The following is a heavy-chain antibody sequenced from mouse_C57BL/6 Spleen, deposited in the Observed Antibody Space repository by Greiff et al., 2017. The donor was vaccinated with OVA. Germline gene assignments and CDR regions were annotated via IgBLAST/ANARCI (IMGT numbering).Heavy chain of an antibody. D-gene: IGHD2-12*01. CDR1: GYTFTDYE. CDR3: TRGAYHTGYFDV. Sequence: VQRVESGAELVRPGASVTLSCKASGYTFTDYEMHWVKQTPVHGLEWIGAIDPETGGTAYNQKFKGKAILTADKSSSTAYMELRSLTSEDSAVYYCTRGAYHTGYFDVWGTGTTVTVSS. J-gene: IGHJ1*03. CDR2: IDPETGGT. V-gene: IGHV1-15*01.